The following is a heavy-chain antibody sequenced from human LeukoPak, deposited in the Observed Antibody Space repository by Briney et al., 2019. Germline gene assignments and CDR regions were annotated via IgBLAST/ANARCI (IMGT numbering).Heavy chain of an antibody. CDR1: GYTFTGYY. J-gene: IGHJ4*02. D-gene: IGHD3-22*01. Sequence: AASVKVSCKASGYTFTGYYMHWVRQAPGQGLEWMGWINPNSGGTNYAQKFQGRVTMTRDTSISTAYMELSRLRSDDTAVYYCARGPSMIVVVPDYWGQGTLVTVSS. CDR3: ARGPSMIVVVPDY. CDR2: INPNSGGT. V-gene: IGHV1-2*02.